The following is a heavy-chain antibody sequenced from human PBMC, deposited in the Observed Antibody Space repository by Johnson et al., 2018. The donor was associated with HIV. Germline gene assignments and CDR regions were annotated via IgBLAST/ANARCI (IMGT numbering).Heavy chain of an antibody. CDR1: GFTVSSNY. J-gene: IGHJ3*02. Sequence: EVQLVESGGGLVQPGGSLRLSCAASGFTVSSNYMSWVRQAPGKGLEWVSVIYSGGSTYYADSVKARFTISRDNSKNTLYLQMNSLKTEDTGVYYCTTGTLFFQGSGYTTTYDAFDIWGQGTMVIVSS. V-gene: IGHV3-66*01. D-gene: IGHD3-3*01. CDR2: IYSGGST. CDR3: TTGTLFFQGSGYTTTYDAFDI.